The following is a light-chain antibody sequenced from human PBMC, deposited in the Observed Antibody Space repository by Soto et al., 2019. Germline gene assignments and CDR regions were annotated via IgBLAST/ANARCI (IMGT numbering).Light chain of an antibody. CDR3: AAWDDSLSGHVV. CDR2: RNN. V-gene: IGLV1-47*01. CDR1: SSNIGSNY. J-gene: IGLJ2*01. Sequence: QLVLTQPPSASGTPGQRVTISCSGSSSNIGSNYVYWYQQPPGTAPKLLIYRNNQRPSGVPDRFSGSKSGTSASLAISGLRSEDEADYYCAAWDDSLSGHVVFGGGTKVTVL.